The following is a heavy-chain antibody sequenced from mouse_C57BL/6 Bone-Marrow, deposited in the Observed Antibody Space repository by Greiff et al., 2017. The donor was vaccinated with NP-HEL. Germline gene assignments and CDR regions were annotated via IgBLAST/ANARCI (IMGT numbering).Heavy chain of an antibody. Sequence: VQLQQSGPELVKPGASVKISCKASGYAFSSSWMNWVKQRPGKGLEWIGRIYPGDGDTNYNGKFKGKATLTADKSSSTAYMQLSSLTSEDSAVYYCARTYSNYGVPFAYWGQGTLVTVSA. D-gene: IGHD2-5*01. J-gene: IGHJ3*01. CDR3: ARTYSNYGVPFAY. V-gene: IGHV1-82*01. CDR1: GYAFSSSW. CDR2: IYPGDGDT.